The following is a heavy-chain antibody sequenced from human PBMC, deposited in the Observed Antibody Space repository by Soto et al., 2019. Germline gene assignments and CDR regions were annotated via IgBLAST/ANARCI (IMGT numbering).Heavy chain of an antibody. Sequence: QLQLLESGSGLVKPSQTLSLTCAVSGGSISSGGYSWSWIRQPPGKGLEWIGYIYHSGSTYYNPSLTSRVTISVDRSKNQFSLKLSSVTAADTAVYYCARVPDRWGQGTLVTVSS. CDR1: GGSISSGGYS. D-gene: IGHD2-2*01. CDR2: IYHSGST. CDR3: ARVPDR. J-gene: IGHJ5*02. V-gene: IGHV4-30-2*01.